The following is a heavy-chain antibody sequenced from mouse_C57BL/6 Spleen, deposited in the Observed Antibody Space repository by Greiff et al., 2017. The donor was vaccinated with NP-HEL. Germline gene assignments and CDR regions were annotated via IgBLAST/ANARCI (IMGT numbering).Heavy chain of an antibody. CDR2: IYPGDGDT. J-gene: IGHJ1*03. Sequence: QVQLQQSGPELVKPGASVKISCKASGYAFSSSWMNWVKQRPGKGLEWIGRIYPGDGDTNYNGKLKGKATLTADKSSSTAYMQLSSLTSEDSAVYFCARGIYYGTYEGYWYFDVWGTGTTVTVAS. V-gene: IGHV1-82*01. D-gene: IGHD2-1*01. CDR1: GYAFSSSW. CDR3: ARGIYYGTYEGYWYFDV.